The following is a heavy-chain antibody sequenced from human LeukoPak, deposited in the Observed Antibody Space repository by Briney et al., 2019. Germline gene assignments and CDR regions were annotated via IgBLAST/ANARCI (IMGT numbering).Heavy chain of an antibody. CDR1: GFTFSGSA. D-gene: IGHD4-17*01. J-gene: IGHJ4*02. Sequence: PGGSPRLSRAASGFTFSGSAMEWVRQASGKGLEWIGRIRGKANGYATAYAASLEGRFTISRDDSKNTAYLQMNRLKTEDTAVYYCTRDQGFGDYDYFDYWGQGILVTVSS. V-gene: IGHV3-73*01. CDR3: TRDQGFGDYDYFDY. CDR2: IRGKANGYAT.